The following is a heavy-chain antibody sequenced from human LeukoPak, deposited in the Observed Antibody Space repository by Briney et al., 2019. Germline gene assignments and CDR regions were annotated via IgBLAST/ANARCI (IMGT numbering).Heavy chain of an antibody. D-gene: IGHD2-21*01. CDR2: ISSTSSAM. CDR1: GFTFSSYS. CDR3: ARDHLWASDI. Sequence: TGGSLRLSCAASGFTFSSYSMNWVRQAPGKGLEWVSYISSTSSAMYYADSVKGRFTISRDNAKNSLYLQMDSLRDEDTAVYYCARDHLWASDIWGQGTMVTVSS. J-gene: IGHJ3*02. V-gene: IGHV3-48*02.